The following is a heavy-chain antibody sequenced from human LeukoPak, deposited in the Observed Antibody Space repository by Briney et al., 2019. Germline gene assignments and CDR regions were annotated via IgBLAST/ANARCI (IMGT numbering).Heavy chain of an antibody. Sequence: ASVRVSCKASGGTFSSYAISWVRQAPGQGLEWMGGIIPIFGTANYAQKFQGRVTITADESTSTAYMELSSLRSEDTAVYYCARVHSYSSGWTSTRYYFDYWGQGTLVTVSS. CDR1: GGTFSSYA. V-gene: IGHV1-69*01. J-gene: IGHJ4*02. CDR2: IIPIFGTA. D-gene: IGHD6-19*01. CDR3: ARVHSYSSGWTSTRYYFDY.